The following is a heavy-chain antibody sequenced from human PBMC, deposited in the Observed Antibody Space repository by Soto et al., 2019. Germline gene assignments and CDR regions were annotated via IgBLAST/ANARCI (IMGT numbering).Heavy chain of an antibody. CDR2: IYYSGST. V-gene: IGHV4-39*01. Sequence: QLQLQESGPGLVKPSETLSLTCTVSGGSISSSSYYWGWIRQPPGKGLEWIGSIYYSGSTYYNPSLKSRVTISVDTSKNQFSLKLSSVTAADTAVYYCARSAYGDYEFDPWGQGTLVTVSS. J-gene: IGHJ5*02. CDR3: ARSAYGDYEFDP. CDR1: GGSISSSSYY. D-gene: IGHD4-17*01.